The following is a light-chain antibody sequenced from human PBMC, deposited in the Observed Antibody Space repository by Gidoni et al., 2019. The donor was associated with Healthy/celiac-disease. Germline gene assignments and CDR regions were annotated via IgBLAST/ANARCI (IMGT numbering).Light chain of an antibody. CDR1: KLGDKY. CDR2: QDS. J-gene: IGLJ2*01. Sequence: SYELTQPPSVSVSPGQTASITCPGDKLGDKYSCWSQQKPGQSPVLVIYQDSKRPSGIPERFSGSNSGNTATLTISGTQAMDEADYYCQAWDSRVCGGGTKLTVL. CDR3: QAWDSRV. V-gene: IGLV3-1*01.